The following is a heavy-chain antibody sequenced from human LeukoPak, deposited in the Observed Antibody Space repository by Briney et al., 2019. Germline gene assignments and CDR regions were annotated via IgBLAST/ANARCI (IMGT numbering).Heavy chain of an antibody. J-gene: IGHJ4*02. Sequence: SETLSLTCTVSGGSINSYCWNWIRQPAGKGLEWIGHIQTSGSTKYNPSLKSRVTMSIDTSKNQFSLNLYSVTAADTAVYYCATNYTAVSAFDSWGQGTLVTVSS. CDR3: ATNYTAVSAFDS. D-gene: IGHD6-19*01. CDR2: IQTSGST. V-gene: IGHV4-4*07. CDR1: GGSINSYC.